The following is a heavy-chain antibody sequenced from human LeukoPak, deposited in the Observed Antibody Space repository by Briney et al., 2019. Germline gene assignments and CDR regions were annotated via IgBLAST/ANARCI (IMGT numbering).Heavy chain of an antibody. Sequence: PSETLSLTCTVSGGSVSSGSYYWSWIRQPPGKGLEWIGYLYYSGSTNYNPSLKSRVTISLDTSKNQFSLKLSSVTAADTAVYYCARVLWFGELLADAFDIWGQGTMVTVSS. J-gene: IGHJ3*02. CDR3: ARVLWFGELLADAFDI. D-gene: IGHD3-10*01. V-gene: IGHV4-61*01. CDR2: LYYSGST. CDR1: GGSVSSGSYY.